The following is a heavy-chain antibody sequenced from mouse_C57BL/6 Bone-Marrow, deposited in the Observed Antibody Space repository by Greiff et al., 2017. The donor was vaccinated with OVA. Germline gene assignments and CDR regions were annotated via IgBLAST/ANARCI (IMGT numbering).Heavy chain of an antibody. V-gene: IGHV1-53*01. Sequence: VQLQQPGTELVKPGASVKLSCKASGYTFTSYWMHWVKQRPGQGLEWIGNINPSNGGTNYNEKFKSKATLTVDKSSSTAYMQLSSLTSDDSAVYYCARSLYYYGSSCPCDYWGQGTTLTVSS. J-gene: IGHJ2*01. CDR3: ARSLYYYGSSCPCDY. D-gene: IGHD1-1*01. CDR1: GYTFTSYW. CDR2: INPSNGGT.